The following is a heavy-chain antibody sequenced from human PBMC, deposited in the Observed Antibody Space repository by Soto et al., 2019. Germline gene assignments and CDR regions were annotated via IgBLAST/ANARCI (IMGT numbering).Heavy chain of an antibody. V-gene: IGHV3-48*03. CDR1: GFSFSSYE. Sequence: EVQLVESGGGLVQPGGSLRLSCKASGFSFSSYEMNWARQAPGKGLEWVSYISGSASIKSYADSVKGRFTIFRDNAKNSLYLQMNSLRAEDTAVYYCAREQVRGVMTFDYGGQGTLVTVSS. J-gene: IGHJ4*02. CDR2: ISGSASIK. CDR3: AREQVRGVMTFDY. D-gene: IGHD3-10*01.